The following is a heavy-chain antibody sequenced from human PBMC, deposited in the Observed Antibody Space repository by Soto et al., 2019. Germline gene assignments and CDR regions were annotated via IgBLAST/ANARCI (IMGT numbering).Heavy chain of an antibody. CDR2: IWYDGSNK. J-gene: IGHJ3*02. D-gene: IGHD6-6*01. CDR3: IAARLPRRPYAFDI. Sequence: GGSLRLSCAASGFTFSSYGMHWVRQAPGKGLEWVAVIWYDGSNKYYADSVKGRFTISRDNSKNTLYLQMNSLRAEDTAVYYCIAARLPRRPYAFDIWGQGTMVTVSS. CDR1: GFTFSSYG. V-gene: IGHV3-33*01.